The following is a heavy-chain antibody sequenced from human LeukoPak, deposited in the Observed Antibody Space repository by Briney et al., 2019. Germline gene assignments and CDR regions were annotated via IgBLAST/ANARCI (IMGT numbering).Heavy chain of an antibody. D-gene: IGHD1-26*01. V-gene: IGHV3-21*01. CDR2: ISRESNYI. CDR1: GFTFNVYN. Sequence: GGSLRLSCAASGFTFNVYNMNWVRQAPGKGLEWVSSISRESNYIYYADSVKGRFTISRDNAKNSLYLQMNSLRAEDTAVYYCARIGRTNGMDVWGQGTTVTVSS. J-gene: IGHJ6*02. CDR3: ARIGRTNGMDV.